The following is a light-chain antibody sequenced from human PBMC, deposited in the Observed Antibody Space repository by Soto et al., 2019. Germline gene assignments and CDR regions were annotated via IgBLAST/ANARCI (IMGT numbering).Light chain of an antibody. J-gene: IGKJ4*01. CDR3: QQLNIYPFT. Sequence: DIQLTQSPSFLSASVGVRVTLTCRASQVIARYLAWYQQKPGHAPKLLIYAASTLQSGVPARLSGSGSGTEVTLAISSLQPEDFATYYCQQLNIYPFTFGGGTKGEIK. V-gene: IGKV1-9*01. CDR1: QVIARY. CDR2: AAS.